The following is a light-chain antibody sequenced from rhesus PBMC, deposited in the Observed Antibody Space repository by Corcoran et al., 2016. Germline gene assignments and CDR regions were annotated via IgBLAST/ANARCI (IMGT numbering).Light chain of an antibody. CDR2: VDI. Sequence: SYDLTQSPSVSAASGQTARITCGGDNIGSKSVQLYQQKPAQAPVLVIYVDIERPSGIPERFSGSNSGNVATLTISGVEAGDEADDYCQLCDSSSNYICGSGTRLTVL. J-gene: IGLJ1*01. CDR1: NIGSKS. CDR3: QLCDSSSNYI. V-gene: IGLV3-25*02.